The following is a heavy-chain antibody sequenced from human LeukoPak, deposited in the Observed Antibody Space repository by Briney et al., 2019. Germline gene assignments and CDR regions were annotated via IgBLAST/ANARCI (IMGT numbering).Heavy chain of an antibody. Sequence: GGSLRLSCAASGFIFSSYSMNWVRQAPRKGLEWVSYISGSGNAIHYTDSVKGRFTISRDNAKNALYLQMNSLRAEDTAVYFCARDYLYAFDYWGQGTLVTVSS. CDR2: ISGSGNAI. V-gene: IGHV3-48*01. CDR1: GFIFSSYS. CDR3: ARDYLYAFDY. D-gene: IGHD2-2*01. J-gene: IGHJ4*02.